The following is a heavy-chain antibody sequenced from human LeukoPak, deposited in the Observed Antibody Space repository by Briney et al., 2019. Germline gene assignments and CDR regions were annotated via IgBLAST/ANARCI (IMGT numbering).Heavy chain of an antibody. V-gene: IGHV1-2*02. D-gene: IGHD6-6*01. CDR1: GYSFTGYY. Sequence: GASVKVSCKASGYSFTGYYINWVRQAPGQGLEWMGWINPNNGGTNQLQKFQGRVTMTRDTSNSTAYMELSSLISDDTAVYYCARYSNSGGDYWGQGTLVTVSS. CDR2: INPNNGGT. CDR3: ARYSNSGGDY. J-gene: IGHJ4*02.